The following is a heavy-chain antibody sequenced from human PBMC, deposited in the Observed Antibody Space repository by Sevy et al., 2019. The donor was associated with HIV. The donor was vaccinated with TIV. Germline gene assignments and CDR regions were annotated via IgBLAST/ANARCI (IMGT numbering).Heavy chain of an antibody. J-gene: IGHJ4*02. V-gene: IGHV1-2*02. CDR2: INPNTGDT. D-gene: IGHD3-22*01. CDR1: GYTFSVHY. Sequence: ASVKVSCSTSGYTFSVHYIYWVRQAAGQGLEWMGWINPNTGDTNFSPKFQGRVTMTRDSSINTAYMELSRLTSADTAVYFCARLRYSDPSGQYYGGGADYFDYSGQGTLVTVSS. CDR3: ARLRYSDPSGQYYGGGADYFDY.